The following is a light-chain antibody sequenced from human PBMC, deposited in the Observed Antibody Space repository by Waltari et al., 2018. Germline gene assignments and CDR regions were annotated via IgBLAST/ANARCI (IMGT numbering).Light chain of an antibody. CDR3: QQYNNWPLYT. CDR1: QSVSST. Sequence: EIVMTQSPATLSVSPGERATLSCRASQSVSSTLAWYQQNPGQAPRLLIYGASTRATGIPARFSGSGSGTEFTLTISSLQSEDFAVYYCQQYNNWPLYTFGQGTKLEIK. J-gene: IGKJ2*01. CDR2: GAS. V-gene: IGKV3-15*01.